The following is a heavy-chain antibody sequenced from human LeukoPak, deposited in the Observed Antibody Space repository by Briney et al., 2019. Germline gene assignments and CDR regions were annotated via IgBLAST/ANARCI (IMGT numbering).Heavy chain of an antibody. CDR3: ARQLDAFDI. CDR1: GFSISNYW. Sequence: GGSLRLSCAASGFSISNYWMHWVRQAPGKGPIWVSRIKGDGSDTAYADSVKGRFTISRDNAKNTLSLQMNSLRAEDTAVYYCARQLDAFDIWGKGTMVTVSS. CDR2: IKGDGSDT. V-gene: IGHV3-74*01. D-gene: IGHD1-1*01. J-gene: IGHJ3*02.